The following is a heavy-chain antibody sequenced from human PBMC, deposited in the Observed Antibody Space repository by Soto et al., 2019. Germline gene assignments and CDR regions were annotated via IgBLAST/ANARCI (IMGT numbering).Heavy chain of an antibody. CDR3: ASLIAAAGPPHSPRYYYGMDV. CDR1: GGTFSSYA. CDR2: IIPIFGTA. V-gene: IGHV1-69*12. J-gene: IGHJ6*02. Sequence: QVQLVQSGAEVKKPGSSVKVSCKASGGTFSSYAISWVRQAPGQGLEWMGGIIPIFGTADYAQKFQGRVTITADESTGTADMERCSLRSEDTAVYYCASLIAAAGPPHSPRYYYGMDVWGQGTTVTVSS. D-gene: IGHD6-13*01.